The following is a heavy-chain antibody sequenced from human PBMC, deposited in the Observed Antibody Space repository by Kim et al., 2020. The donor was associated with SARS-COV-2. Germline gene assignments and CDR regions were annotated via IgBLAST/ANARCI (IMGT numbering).Heavy chain of an antibody. CDR3: AKDHPTTGWPCFDY. J-gene: IGHJ4*02. D-gene: IGHD6-19*01. CDR2: IGGSGGST. CDR1: GFSFSNYV. V-gene: IGHV3-23*01. Sequence: GGSLRLYCAASGFSFSNYVMTWVRQAPGKGLEWVATIGGSGGSTYYADSVKGRFTISRDNSKNTLYLHMNSLKAEDTALYYCAKDHPTTGWPCFDYWGQGTLVTVSS.